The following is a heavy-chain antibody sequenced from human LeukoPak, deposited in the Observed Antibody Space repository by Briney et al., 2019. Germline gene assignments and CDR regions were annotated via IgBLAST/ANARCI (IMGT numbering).Heavy chain of an antibody. CDR2: IYTSGTT. CDR3: ARDRDYYGMDV. Sequence: SETLSLTCTVSGGSISSYYWSWIRQPPGKGLEWIGRIYTSGTTNYNPSLKSRVTLSVDTSKNQFSLKLSSVTAADTAVYYCARDRDYYGMDVWGQGTTVTVSS. CDR1: GGSISSYY. V-gene: IGHV4-4*07. J-gene: IGHJ6*02.